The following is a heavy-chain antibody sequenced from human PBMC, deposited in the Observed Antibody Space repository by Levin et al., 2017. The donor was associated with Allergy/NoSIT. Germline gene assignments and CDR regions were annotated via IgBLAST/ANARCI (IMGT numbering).Heavy chain of an antibody. J-gene: IGHJ6*02. Sequence: GGSLRLSCAASGFTFSSYAMSWVRQAPGKGLEWVSAISGSGGSTYYADSVKGRFTISRDNSKNTLYLQMNSLRAEDTAVYYCASLAAADTYYYYGMDVWGQGTTVTVSS. CDR1: GFTFSSYA. V-gene: IGHV3-23*01. CDR2: ISGSGGST. CDR3: ASLAAADTYYYYGMDV. D-gene: IGHD6-13*01.